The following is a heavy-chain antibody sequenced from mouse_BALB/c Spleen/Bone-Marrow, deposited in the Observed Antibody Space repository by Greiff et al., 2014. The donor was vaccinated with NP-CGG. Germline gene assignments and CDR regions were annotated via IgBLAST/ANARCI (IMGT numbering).Heavy chain of an antibody. V-gene: IGHV14-3*02. CDR2: IDPANGNT. CDR3: ARCYYGSSYFAY. J-gene: IGHJ2*01. Sequence: EVQLQESGAELVKPGASVKLSCTASGFNIKDTYMHWVKQRPEQGLEWIGRIDPANGNTKYDPKFQGKATITADTSSNTAYLQLSSLKSEDTDVYYCARCYYGSSYFAYWGQGTPLTVSS. D-gene: IGHD1-1*01. CDR1: GFNIKDTY.